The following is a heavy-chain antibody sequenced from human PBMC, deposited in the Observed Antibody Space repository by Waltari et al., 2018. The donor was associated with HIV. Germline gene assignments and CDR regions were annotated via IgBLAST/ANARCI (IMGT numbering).Heavy chain of an antibody. Sequence: QLQASGPGRVKPSETLSLTCTVSGDSISNSSYYWGWVRQPPGTGVEWIGTMYYRGSTYYNPALKSRITISVGTSKNQFSLKVTSVTAADTAVYYCARDRAVGPCDYWGQGTLVTVSS. J-gene: IGHJ4*02. D-gene: IGHD2-15*01. CDR1: GDSISNSSYY. CDR2: MYYRGST. CDR3: ARDRAVGPCDY. V-gene: IGHV4-39*07.